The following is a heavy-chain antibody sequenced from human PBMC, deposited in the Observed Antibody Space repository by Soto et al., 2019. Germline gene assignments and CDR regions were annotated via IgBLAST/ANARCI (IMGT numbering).Heavy chain of an antibody. CDR3: ARGVLSPSTARPHYYYYGMDV. J-gene: IGHJ6*02. V-gene: IGHV1-69*13. CDR2: IIPIFGTA. CDR1: GGTFSSYA. D-gene: IGHD4-17*01. Sequence: SVKVSCKASGGTFSSYAISWVRQAPGQGLEWMGGIIPIFGTANYAQKFQGRVTITADESTSTAYMELSSLRSEDTAVYYCARGVLSPSTARPHYYYYGMDVWGQGTTVTVSS.